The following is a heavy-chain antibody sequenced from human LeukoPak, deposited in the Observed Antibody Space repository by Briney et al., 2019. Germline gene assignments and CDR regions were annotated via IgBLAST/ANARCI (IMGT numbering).Heavy chain of an antibody. CDR2: INPSGGSA. CDR3: LSGPHFFDY. Sequence: ASVKVSCKASGYTFTSYYMHWVRQAPGQGLEWMGIINPSGGSASYAQKFQGRVTITRDTSASTAYMELSSLRSEDTAVYYCLSGPHFFDYWGQGTLVTVSS. CDR1: GYTFTSYY. J-gene: IGHJ4*02. D-gene: IGHD2/OR15-2a*01. V-gene: IGHV1-46*01.